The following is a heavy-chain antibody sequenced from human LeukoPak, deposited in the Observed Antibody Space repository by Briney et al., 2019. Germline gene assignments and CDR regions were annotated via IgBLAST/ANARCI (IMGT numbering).Heavy chain of an antibody. D-gene: IGHD5-12*01. CDR3: ARKKGYSGYDFFDY. CDR2: VSAAGTNK. V-gene: IGHV3-30*04. Sequence: PGTSLRLSCAASGFTFSNYAMHWVRQAPGKGLEWVAVVSAAGTNKYYVDSVKGRFTISRDNSRNTVYLQMNSLRAEDTAVYYCARKKGYSGYDFFDYWGQGTLVTVSS. CDR1: GFTFSNYA. J-gene: IGHJ4*02.